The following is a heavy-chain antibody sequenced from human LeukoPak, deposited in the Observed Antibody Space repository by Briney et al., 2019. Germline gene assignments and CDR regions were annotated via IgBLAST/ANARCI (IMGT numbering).Heavy chain of an antibody. CDR1: GSTFSSYG. V-gene: IGHV1-18*01. CDR2: IRAYNGNT. D-gene: IGHD2-2*01. J-gene: IGHJ4*02. CDR3: SRLFPYCSSTSCYPDY. Sequence: APVKLCCKASGSTFSSYGISWVRQAPGQRLEWLGWIRAYNGNTNYAQKLQGRVTMTTDTSTNTAYMELRSLISDDTAVYYCSRLFPYCSSTSCYPDYWCQGTLVTVSS.